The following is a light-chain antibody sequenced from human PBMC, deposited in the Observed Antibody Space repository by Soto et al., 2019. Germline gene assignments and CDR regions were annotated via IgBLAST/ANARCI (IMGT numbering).Light chain of an antibody. V-gene: IGKV1-39*01. Sequence: DIQMTHSPSSLSASVGDRVAISCRASQSISTYLNWYQQKPGKAPRLLIYAASSVQTGVPPRFTGSGSGTALILTITSLQPEDFATYYCQQSFHTPPDPFGRGTKVDI. CDR2: AAS. CDR3: QQSFHTPPDP. CDR1: QSISTY. J-gene: IGKJ2*01.